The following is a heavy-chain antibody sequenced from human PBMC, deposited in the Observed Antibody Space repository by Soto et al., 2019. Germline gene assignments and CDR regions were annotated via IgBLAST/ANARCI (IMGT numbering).Heavy chain of an antibody. Sequence: EVQLLESGGGLVQPGGSLRLSCAASGFTFSSYAMSWVRQAPGKGLEWVSAISGSGGSTYYAESVKGRFTISRDKSKNPLYLQMDSLRAEDTAVYSCAKGGRYCSSGSCPLGDYLDYWGQGTLVTVSS. J-gene: IGHJ4*02. V-gene: IGHV3-23*01. CDR3: AKGGRYCSSGSCPLGDYLDY. CDR1: GFTFSSYA. D-gene: IGHD2-15*01. CDR2: ISGSGGST.